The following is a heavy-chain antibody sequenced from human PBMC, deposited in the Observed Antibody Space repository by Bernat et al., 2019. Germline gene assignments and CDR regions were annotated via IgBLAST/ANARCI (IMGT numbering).Heavy chain of an antibody. Sequence: EVQLVESGGGLVQPGGSLRLSCAASGFSFSSYRMHWVRQAPGKGLVWVSRISSDGSSTTYADSVKGRFTISRDNAKNIVHLQVNSLRAEDTAVYYCAREVSTTNHFDYWGQGTLVTVSS. D-gene: IGHD2/OR15-2a*01. V-gene: IGHV3-74*01. CDR1: GFSFSSYR. CDR3: AREVSTTNHFDY. J-gene: IGHJ4*02. CDR2: ISSDGSST.